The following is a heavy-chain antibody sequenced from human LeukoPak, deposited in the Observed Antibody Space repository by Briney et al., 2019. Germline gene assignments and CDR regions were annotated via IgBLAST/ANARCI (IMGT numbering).Heavy chain of an antibody. D-gene: IGHD1-26*01. CDR3: ARREVGATDYFDY. Sequence: PSETLSLTCAVYGGSFSGYYWSWIRQPPGKGLEWIGYIYTSGSTNYNPSLKSRVTISVDTSKNQFSLKLSSVTAADTAVYYCARREVGATDYFDYWGQGTLVTVSS. CDR1: GGSFSGYY. CDR2: IYTSGST. J-gene: IGHJ4*02. V-gene: IGHV4-4*09.